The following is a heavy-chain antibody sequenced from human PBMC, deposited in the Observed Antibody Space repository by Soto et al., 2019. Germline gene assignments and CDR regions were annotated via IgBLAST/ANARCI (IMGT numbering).Heavy chain of an antibody. D-gene: IGHD3-10*01. J-gene: IGHJ4*02. Sequence: PETLSLTCTVSGGSISNYSWNWIRQSPGKGLEWIGYIYSSGSTHYNPSLQNRVTISIDTSKNQSSLKLSSVTAADTAVYYCARRGSGSYSDYWGQGTLVTVSS. V-gene: IGHV4-59*08. CDR3: ARRGSGSYSDY. CDR1: GGSISNYS. CDR2: IYSSGST.